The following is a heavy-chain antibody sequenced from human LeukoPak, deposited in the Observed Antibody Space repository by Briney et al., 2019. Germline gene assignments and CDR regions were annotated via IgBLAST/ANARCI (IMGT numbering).Heavy chain of an antibody. J-gene: IGHJ4*02. CDR3: AHRKNYYDSSVFDN. D-gene: IGHD3-22*01. V-gene: IGHV2-5*02. Sequence: GPTLVNPTQTLTLTCTFSGFSLNTRGVGVGWIRQPPGRALEWLALIYWDDDRRYSPSLKSRLTITKDTSKNQVVLTITNMDPVDTATYFCAHRKNYYDSSVFDNWGQGTLVTVSS. CDR1: GFSLNTRGVG. CDR2: IYWDDDR.